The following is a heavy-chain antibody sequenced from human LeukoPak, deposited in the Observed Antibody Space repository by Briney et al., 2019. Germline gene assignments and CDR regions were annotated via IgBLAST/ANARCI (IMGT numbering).Heavy chain of an antibody. CDR1: GFTFSSYA. J-gene: IGHJ4*02. Sequence: GGSLRLSCAASGFTFSSYAMSWVRQAPGKGLEWVSAISGSGGSTYYADSVKGRFTISRDNSKNTQYLQMNSLRAEDTAVYYCAKASSYDFWSPFDYWGQGTLVTVSS. CDR3: AKASSYDFWSPFDY. D-gene: IGHD3-3*01. V-gene: IGHV3-23*01. CDR2: ISGSGGST.